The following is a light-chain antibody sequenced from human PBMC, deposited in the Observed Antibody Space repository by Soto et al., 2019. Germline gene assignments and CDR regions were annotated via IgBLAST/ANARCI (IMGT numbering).Light chain of an antibody. V-gene: IGLV2-23*02. CDR1: SSDVGGYNY. CDR2: EVS. CDR3: CSYAGRSTFEV. Sequence: QSALTQPASVSGSPGQSITISCTGTSSDVGGYNYVSWYQQHPGKAPKLMIYEVSKRPAGVSNRFSGSRSGNTASLTISGLQAEDEADYYCCSYAGRSTFEVFGGGTKLTVL. J-gene: IGLJ3*02.